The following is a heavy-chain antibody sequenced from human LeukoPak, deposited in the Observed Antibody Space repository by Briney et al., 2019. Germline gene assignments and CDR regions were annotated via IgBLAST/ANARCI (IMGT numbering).Heavy chain of an antibody. D-gene: IGHD1-1*01. CDR1: GASIRTDY. CDR2: MYIDGTT. CDR3: ARVRWGGRHDPSMDV. Sequence: SETLSLTCNVSGASIRTDYWAWIRHPAGLGMGWIGQMYIDGTTNYNPSLKSRVTMSMDRASNQLSLTLRSLTTADPAIYFCARVRWGGRHDPSMDVWGKGTSVTVSS. J-gene: IGHJ6*03. V-gene: IGHV4-4*07.